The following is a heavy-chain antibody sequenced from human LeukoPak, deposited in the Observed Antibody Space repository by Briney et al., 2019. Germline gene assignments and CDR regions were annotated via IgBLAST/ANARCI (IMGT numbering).Heavy chain of an antibody. D-gene: IGHD6-19*01. CDR2: IIPIFGTA. Sequence: SVKVSCKASGGTFSSYAISWVRQAPGQGLEWMGRIIPIFGTANYAQKFQGRVTITTDESTSTAYMELGSLRSEDTAVYYCARDLAVAGTNWFDPWGQGTLVTVSS. V-gene: IGHV1-69*05. CDR3: ARDLAVAGTNWFDP. J-gene: IGHJ5*02. CDR1: GGTFSSYA.